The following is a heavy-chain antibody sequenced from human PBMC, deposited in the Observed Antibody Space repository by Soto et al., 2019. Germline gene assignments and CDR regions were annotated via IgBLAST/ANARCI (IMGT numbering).Heavy chain of an antibody. CDR2: INLDGSEK. D-gene: IGHD5-18*01. CDR1: GFTFRTYW. J-gene: IGHJ6*02. V-gene: IGHV3-7*05. Sequence: EVQLVESGGCLVQPGGSLRPSCAASGFTFRTYWLSWVRQVPGKGLEWVANINLDGSEKNYVDSVKGRFTISRDNARNSLYLQMSSRRAEDTALYYCARDGSTSWYSYDYHGMDVWGQGTTVTVSS. CDR3: ARDGSTSWYSYDYHGMDV.